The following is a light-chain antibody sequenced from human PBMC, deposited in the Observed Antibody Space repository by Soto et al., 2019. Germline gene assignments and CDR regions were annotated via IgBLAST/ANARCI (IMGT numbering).Light chain of an antibody. CDR2: EVS. CDR3: SSYAGSNNFV. J-gene: IGLJ1*01. CDR1: SSDVGGYNY. V-gene: IGLV2-8*01. Sequence: QSVLTQPPSASGSPGQSVTIPCTGTSSDVGGYNYVSWYQQHPGKAPKLMIYEVSERPSGVPDRFSGSKSSNTASLTVSGLQAEDEADYYCSSYAGSNNFVFGTGTKVTV.